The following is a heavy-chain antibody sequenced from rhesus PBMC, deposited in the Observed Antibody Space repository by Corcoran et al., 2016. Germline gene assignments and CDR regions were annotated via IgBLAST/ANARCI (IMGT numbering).Heavy chain of an antibody. Sequence: EVQLVQSGAEVKKPGASVKISCKASGYTFTDYYLHWVRHAPGKGLEWMRRVDPEDGEAKHAQKFQDRVTITADTSTDTAYMELSSLRSEDTAVYYCATRSNVYGSDAFDFWGQGLRVTVSS. D-gene: IGHD1-44*02. J-gene: IGHJ3*01. CDR3: ATRSNVYGSDAFDF. CDR1: GYTFTDYY. CDR2: VDPEDGEA. V-gene: IGHV1-111*02.